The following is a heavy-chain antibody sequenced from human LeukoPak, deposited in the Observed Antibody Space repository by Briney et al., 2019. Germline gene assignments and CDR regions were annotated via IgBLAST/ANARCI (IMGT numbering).Heavy chain of an antibody. CDR1: GFTFSSYS. V-gene: IGHV3-48*01. CDR2: ISSSSSTI. D-gene: IGHD6-19*01. CDR3: ARVSLGWQWLVPFDY. J-gene: IGHJ4*02. Sequence: GGSLRLSCAASGFTFSSYSMNWVRQAPGKGLEWVSYISSSSSTIYYADSVKGRFTISRDNAKNSLYLQMNSLRAEDTAVYYCARVSLGWQWLVPFDYWGQGTLVTVSS.